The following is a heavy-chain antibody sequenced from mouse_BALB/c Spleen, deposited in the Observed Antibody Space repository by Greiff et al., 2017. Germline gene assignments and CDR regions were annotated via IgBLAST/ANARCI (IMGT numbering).Heavy chain of an antibody. Sequence: EVKVVESGAELVKPGASVKLSCTASGFNIKDTYMHWVKQRPEQGLEWIGRIDPANGNTKYDPKFQGKATITADTSSNTAYLQLSSLTSEDTAVYYCAPTGTFAYWGQGTLVTVSA. J-gene: IGHJ3*01. V-gene: IGHV14-3*02. CDR1: GFNIKDTY. CDR3: APTGTFAY. D-gene: IGHD4-1*02. CDR2: IDPANGNT.